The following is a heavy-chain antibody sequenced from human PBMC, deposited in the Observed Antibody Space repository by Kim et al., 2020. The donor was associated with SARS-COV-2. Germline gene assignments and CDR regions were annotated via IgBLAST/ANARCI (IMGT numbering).Heavy chain of an antibody. CDR2: ITPVFETT. Sequence: SVKVSCKASGGTFSSFAINWVRQAPGQGLEWVGGITPVFETTNYAQKFSGRVTIMADKSTGAGYMALTSLRSDDTAVYFCARGVAPNVAWFDPWGQGTL. CDR1: GGTFSSFA. D-gene: IGHD5-12*01. CDR3: ARGVAPNVAWFDP. J-gene: IGHJ5*02. V-gene: IGHV1-69*06.